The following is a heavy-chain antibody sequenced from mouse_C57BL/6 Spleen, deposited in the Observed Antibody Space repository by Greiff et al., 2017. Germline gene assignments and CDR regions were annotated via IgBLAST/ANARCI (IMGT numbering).Heavy chain of an antibody. Sequence: QVQLKQPGAELVKPGASVKLSCKASGYTFTSYWMQWVKQRPGQGLEWIGEIDPSDSYPNYNQKFKGKATLTVDTSSSTASMPLSSLTSEDSAVYYCARIHYGSSYYFDYWGQGTTLTVSS. V-gene: IGHV1-50*01. CDR1: GYTFTSYW. J-gene: IGHJ2*01. CDR3: ARIHYGSSYYFDY. D-gene: IGHD1-1*01. CDR2: IDPSDSYP.